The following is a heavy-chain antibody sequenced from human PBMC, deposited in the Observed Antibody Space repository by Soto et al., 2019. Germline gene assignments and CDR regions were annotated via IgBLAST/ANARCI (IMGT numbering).Heavy chain of an antibody. D-gene: IGHD3-22*01. CDR2: ISGGGVAT. V-gene: IGHV3-23*01. Sequence: PGGALRLSCAASGFTSRSYAMSWVRQAPGKGLEWVSAISGGGVATNYADSVKGRFTISRDNSKNTLYLQMNSLRAEDTAVYYCAKGRESSGSYRPFDYWGQGTLVTSPQ. J-gene: IGHJ4*02. CDR1: GFTSRSYA. CDR3: AKGRESSGSYRPFDY.